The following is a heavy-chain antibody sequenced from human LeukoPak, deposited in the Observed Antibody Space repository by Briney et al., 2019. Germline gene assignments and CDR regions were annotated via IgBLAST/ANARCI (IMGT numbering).Heavy chain of an antibody. D-gene: IGHD1-1*01. CDR1: GASIGGKY. CDR2: MYGSGNI. V-gene: IGHV4-4*07. J-gene: IGHJ4*02. CDR3: ASGTWNHLLDF. Sequence: SETLSLTCIVSGASIGGKYWSWIRQAAGKGLEWIGRMYGSGNINYNPSLQSRVTMPVDTSKNQFSLQLTSVTAADTAVYYCASGTWNHLLDFWGQGTLVTVSS.